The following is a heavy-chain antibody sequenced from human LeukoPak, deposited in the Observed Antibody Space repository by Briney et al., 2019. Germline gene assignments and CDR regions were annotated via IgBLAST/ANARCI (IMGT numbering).Heavy chain of an antibody. CDR3: AKVTVVVAATGAFDI. V-gene: IGHV3-23*01. D-gene: IGHD2-15*01. CDR1: GFTVSSNY. J-gene: IGHJ3*02. Sequence: GGSLRLSCAASGFTVSSNYMSWVRQAPGKGLEWVSAISGSGGSTYYADSVKGRFTISRDNSKNTLYLQMNSLRAEDTAVYYCAKVTVVVAATGAFDIWGQGTMVTVSS. CDR2: ISGSGGST.